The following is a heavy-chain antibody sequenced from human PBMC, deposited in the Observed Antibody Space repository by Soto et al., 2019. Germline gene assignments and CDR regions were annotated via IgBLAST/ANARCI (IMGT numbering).Heavy chain of an antibody. CDR1: GYTFTSYG. CDR2: ISAYNGNT. Sequence: QVQLVQSGAEVKKPGASVKVSCKASGYTFTSYGISWVRQAPGQGLEWMGWISAYNGNTNYAQKMQGRVTMTTDTSRSTADIELRSLRSDDTAVYSCARGRLRGGGFGPWGQRTLVTVSS. D-gene: IGHD2-21*01. V-gene: IGHV1-18*01. CDR3: ARGRLRGGGFGP. J-gene: IGHJ5*02.